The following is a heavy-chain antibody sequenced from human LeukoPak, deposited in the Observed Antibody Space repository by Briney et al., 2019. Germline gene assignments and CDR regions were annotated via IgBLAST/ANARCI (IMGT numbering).Heavy chain of an antibody. J-gene: IGHJ4*02. CDR2: ISGSGGST. D-gene: IGHD3-3*01. V-gene: IGHV3-23*01. CDR3: TIEGRYDFWSGYHDY. Sequence: GGSLRLSCAASGFTFSSYAMSWVRQAPGKGLEWVSSISGSGGSTYYGDSVKGRFTISGDNSKKTLHLQMNSLRAEDMAVYYCTIEGRYDFWSGYHDYWGQGTLVTVSS. CDR1: GFTFSSYA.